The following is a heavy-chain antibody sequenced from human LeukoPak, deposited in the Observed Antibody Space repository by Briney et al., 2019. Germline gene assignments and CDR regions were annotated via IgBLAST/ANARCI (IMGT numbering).Heavy chain of an antibody. V-gene: IGHV3-64D*06. CDR1: GFTFGTYV. CDR3: VRGTGY. CDR2: ISSNGDNT. J-gene: IGHJ4*02. Sequence: GGSLRLSCSVSGFTFGTYVMHWVRQAPGKGLEYVSAISSNGDNTYYADSVKGRFTISRDNFKNTLYLQMSSLRADDTAVYYCVRGTGYWGQGTLVTVSS.